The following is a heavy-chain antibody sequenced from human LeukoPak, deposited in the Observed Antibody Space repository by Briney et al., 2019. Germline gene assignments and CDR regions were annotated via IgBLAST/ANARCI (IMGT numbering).Heavy chain of an antibody. CDR3: ARELMYSSSWRFDY. J-gene: IGHJ4*02. CDR2: IIPIFGTA. Sequence: ASVKVSCKASGGTFSSYAISWVRQAPGQGLEWMGGIIPIFGTANYAQKFQGRVTITADESTSTAYMELSSLRSVDTAVYYCARELMYSSSWRFDYWGQGTLVTVSS. CDR1: GGTFSSYA. V-gene: IGHV1-69*01. D-gene: IGHD6-13*01.